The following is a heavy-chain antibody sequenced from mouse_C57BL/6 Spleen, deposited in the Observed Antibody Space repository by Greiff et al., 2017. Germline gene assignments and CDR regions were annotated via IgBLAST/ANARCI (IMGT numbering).Heavy chain of an antibody. CDR2: ISSGSSTI. Sequence: EVKLVESGGGLVKPGGSLKLSCAASGFTFSDYGMHWVRQAPEKGLEWVANISSGSSTIYYADTVKGRFTISRDNAKNTLFLQMNSLRSEDTAMYYCAREDYYDYDWFAYWGQGTLVTVSA. J-gene: IGHJ3*01. D-gene: IGHD2-4*01. CDR1: GFTFSDYG. V-gene: IGHV5-17*01. CDR3: AREDYYDYDWFAY.